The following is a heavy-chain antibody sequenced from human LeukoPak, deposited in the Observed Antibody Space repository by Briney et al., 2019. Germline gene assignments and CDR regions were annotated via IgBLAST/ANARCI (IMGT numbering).Heavy chain of an antibody. Sequence: PSETLSLTCTVSGGSISSYYWSWIRQPPGKGLEWIGYIYYSGSTNYNPSLKSRVTISVDTSKNQFSLRLSSVTAADTAVYYCARVTTMRTKKRVELGAFDIWGQGTMVTVSS. J-gene: IGHJ3*02. V-gene: IGHV4-59*01. D-gene: IGHD1-26*01. CDR2: IYYSGST. CDR1: GGSISSYY. CDR3: ARVTTMRTKKRVELGAFDI.